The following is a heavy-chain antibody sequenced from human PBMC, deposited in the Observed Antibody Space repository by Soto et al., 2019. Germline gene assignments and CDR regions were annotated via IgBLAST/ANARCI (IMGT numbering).Heavy chain of an antibody. Sequence: SETLSLTCSVSGGSISSYYWSWIRQPPGKGLEWIGYIYYSGSTNYNPSLKSRVTISVDTSKNQFSLKLTSVTAADTAVYYCARDKITGLFDYWGQGTLVTVSS. D-gene: IGHD2-8*02. V-gene: IGHV4-59*12. J-gene: IGHJ4*02. CDR1: GGSISSYY. CDR2: IYYSGST. CDR3: ARDKITGLFDY.